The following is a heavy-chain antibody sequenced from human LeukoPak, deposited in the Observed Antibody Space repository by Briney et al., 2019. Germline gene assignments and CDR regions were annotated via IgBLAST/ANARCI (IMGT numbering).Heavy chain of an antibody. D-gene: IGHD3-22*01. CDR2: ISGSGGST. J-gene: IGHJ4*02. CDR3: AKDRQSIVVVIIDY. V-gene: IGHV3-23*01. CDR1: GFTFSSYA. Sequence: GGSLRLSCAASGFTFSSYAMSWIRQAPGKGLEWVSAISGSGGSTYYADSVKGRFTTSRDNSKNTLYLQMNSLRAEDTAVYYCAKDRQSIVVVIIDYWGQGTLVTVSS.